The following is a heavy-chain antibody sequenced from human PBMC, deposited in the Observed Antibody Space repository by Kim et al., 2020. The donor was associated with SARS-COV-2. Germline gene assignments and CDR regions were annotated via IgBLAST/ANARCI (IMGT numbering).Heavy chain of an antibody. V-gene: IGHV3-72*01. CDR3: TKIPQYVSGWSAFDI. D-gene: IGHD6-19*01. CDR2: VRSRANSYTT. J-gene: IGHJ3*02. CDR1: GFSFSDHH. Sequence: GGSLRLSCAASGFSFSDHHMDWVRQTPGKGLEWVGRVRSRANSYTTEYAASVKGRFTISRDDSKNSLYLQMNSLKTEDTAVYYCTKIPQYVSGWSAFDIWGQGTMVTVSS.